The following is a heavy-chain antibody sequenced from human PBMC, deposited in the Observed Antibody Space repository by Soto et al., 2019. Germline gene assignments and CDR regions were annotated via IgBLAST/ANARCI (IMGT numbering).Heavy chain of an antibody. D-gene: IGHD2-21*02. V-gene: IGHV1-69*01. Sequence: QVHLVQSGADWRKSGSSVRVSCTASGGGTLSNDAISWVRQAPGQGLEWLWRISPFFGTTDYSQSFQGRLTMTAAASTGTVYMDLRSLKSDDTAVYYCAREVVTETTWGSFASWGQGTLVTVSS. CDR3: AREVVTETTWGSFAS. J-gene: IGHJ4*02. CDR1: GGGTLSNDA. CDR2: ISPFFGTT.